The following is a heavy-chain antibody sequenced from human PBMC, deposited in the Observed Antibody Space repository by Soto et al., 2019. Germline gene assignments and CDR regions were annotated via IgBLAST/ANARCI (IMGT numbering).Heavy chain of an antibody. CDR2: IYPSDSDT. CDR3: ARGGVSTRTFDY. V-gene: IGHV5-51*01. CDR1: GYNFAGYW. Sequence: GESLKSSGKGSGYNFAGYWIAWVLQMPGKGLGLMGIIYPSDSDTRYRPSFQGQVTISADKSISSAYLQWSSLRASDTAMYYCARGGVSTRTFDYWGQGTPVTVSS. D-gene: IGHD3-3*01. J-gene: IGHJ4*02.